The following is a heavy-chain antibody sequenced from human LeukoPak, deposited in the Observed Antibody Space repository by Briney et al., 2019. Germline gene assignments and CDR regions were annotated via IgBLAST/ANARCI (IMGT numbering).Heavy chain of an antibody. Sequence: GASVKVSCKASGYTFTTYAIHWVRQATGQGLEWMGWMNPNSGNTGYAQKFQGRVTMTRNTSISTAYMELSSLRSEDTAVYYCARVRPRWRLIAVAVVLDYWGQGTLVTVSS. CDR1: GYTFTTYA. CDR2: MNPNSGNT. D-gene: IGHD6-19*01. J-gene: IGHJ4*02. CDR3: ARVRPRWRLIAVAVVLDY. V-gene: IGHV1-8*02.